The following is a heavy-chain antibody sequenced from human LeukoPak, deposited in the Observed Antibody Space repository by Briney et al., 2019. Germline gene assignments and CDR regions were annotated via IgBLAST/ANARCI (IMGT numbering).Heavy chain of an antibody. V-gene: IGHV4-39*01. J-gene: IGHJ4*02. CDR1: GGSISSSSYY. CDR3: ARQKETTDFGFDY. D-gene: IGHD4-17*01. Sequence: SETLSLTCTVSGGSISSSSYYWGWIRQPPGKGLEWIGNIYYSGSTYYNPSLKSRVTISVDTSKNQFSLKLSSVTAADTAVYYCARQKETTDFGFDYWGQGTLVTVSS. CDR2: IYYSGST.